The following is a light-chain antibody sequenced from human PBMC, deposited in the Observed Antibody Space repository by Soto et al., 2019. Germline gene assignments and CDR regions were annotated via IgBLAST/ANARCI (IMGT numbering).Light chain of an antibody. J-gene: IGKJ3*01. CDR3: KQYHNLPPT. CDR1: QDISNY. Sequence: DIQMTQSPSSLSASVGDRVTITCQASQDISNYLNWYQQKPGKASKLLIYDASNLETGVPSRFRGSGAGTDFTFTISSLHPEDIATYYCKQYHNLPPTFGPGTKVDIK. CDR2: DAS. V-gene: IGKV1-33*01.